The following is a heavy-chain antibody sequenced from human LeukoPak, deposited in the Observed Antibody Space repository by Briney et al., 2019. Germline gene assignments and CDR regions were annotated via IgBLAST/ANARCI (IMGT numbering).Heavy chain of an antibody. Sequence: ASVKVSCKASGGTFSSYAISWVRQAPGQGLEWMGGIIPIFGTANYAQKFQGRVTITTDESTSTAYMELSSLRSEDTAVYYCARDLGYTSHYYYYMDVWGKGTTVTVSS. CDR2: IIPIFGTA. CDR3: ARDLGYTSHYYYYMDV. J-gene: IGHJ6*03. V-gene: IGHV1-69*05. CDR1: GGTFSSYA. D-gene: IGHD2-2*02.